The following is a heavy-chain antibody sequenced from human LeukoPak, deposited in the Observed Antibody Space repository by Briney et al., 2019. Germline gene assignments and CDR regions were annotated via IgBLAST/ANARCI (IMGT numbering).Heavy chain of an antibody. Sequence: GGSLRLSCAASGFTFSDYNMNWVRQAPGKGLEWVSYISGGSSIIYYADSVKGRFTISRDNAKNSLFLQMNSLRDEDTAVYYCARKGSSSWYGGGWAYWGQGILVTVSS. CDR2: ISGGSSII. D-gene: IGHD6-13*01. V-gene: IGHV3-48*02. CDR1: GFTFSDYN. J-gene: IGHJ4*02. CDR3: ARKGSSSWYGGGWAY.